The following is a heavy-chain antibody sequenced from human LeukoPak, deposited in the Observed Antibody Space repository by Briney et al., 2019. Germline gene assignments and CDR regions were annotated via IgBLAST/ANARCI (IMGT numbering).Heavy chain of an antibody. V-gene: IGHV3-23*01. D-gene: IGHD4-17*01. CDR3: AKMGYGDYLYFDY. CDR1: GGSIRSYY. CDR2: ISGSGGST. J-gene: IGHJ4*02. Sequence: ETLSLTCTVSGGSIRSYYWSWVRQAPGKGLEWVSAISGSGGSTYYADSVKGRFTISRDNSKNTLYLQMNSLRAEDTAVYYCAKMGYGDYLYFDYWGQGTLVTVSS.